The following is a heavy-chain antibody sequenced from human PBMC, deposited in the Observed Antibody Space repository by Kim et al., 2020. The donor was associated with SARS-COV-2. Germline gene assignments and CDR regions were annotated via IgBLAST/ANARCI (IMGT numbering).Heavy chain of an antibody. J-gene: IGHJ4*02. CDR3: ARDPRKYSSTQYFDY. V-gene: IGHV1-18*01. D-gene: IGHD6-13*01. Sequence: RKLQGRVTMTTDTSTSTAYMELRSLRSDDTAVYYCARDPRKYSSTQYFDYWGQGTLVTVSS.